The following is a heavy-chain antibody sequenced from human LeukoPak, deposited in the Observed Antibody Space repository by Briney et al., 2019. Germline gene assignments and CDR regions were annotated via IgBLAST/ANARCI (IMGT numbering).Heavy chain of an antibody. CDR1: SGSISSYY. D-gene: IGHD3-10*01. V-gene: IGHV4-59*01. J-gene: IGHJ6*02. CDR3: AGATMEGYYYYGMDV. CDR2: IYYSGST. Sequence: SETLSLTCTVSSGSISSYYWSWIRQPPGKGLEWIGYIYYSGSTNYNPSLKSRVTKSVDTSKNQFSLKLSSVTAADTAVYYCAGATMEGYYYYGMDVWGQGTTVTVSS.